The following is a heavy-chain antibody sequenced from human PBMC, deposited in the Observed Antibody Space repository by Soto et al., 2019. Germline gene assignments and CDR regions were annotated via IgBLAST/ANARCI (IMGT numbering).Heavy chain of an antibody. V-gene: IGHV3-48*03. CDR3: ARVPVNWGSDYYYGMDV. CDR1: GFTFSSYE. CDR2: ISSSGSTI. D-gene: IGHD7-27*01. J-gene: IGHJ6*02. Sequence: GGSLRLSCAASGFTFSSYEMNWVRQAPGKWLEWVSYISSSGSTIYYADSVKGRFTISRDNAKNSLYLQMNSLRAEDTAVYYCARVPVNWGSDYYYGMDVWGQGXTVTVSS.